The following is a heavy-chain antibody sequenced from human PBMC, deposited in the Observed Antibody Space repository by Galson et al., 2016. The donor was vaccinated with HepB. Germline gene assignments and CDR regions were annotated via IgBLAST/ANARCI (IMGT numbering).Heavy chain of an antibody. J-gene: IGHJ4*02. CDR3: ARDRGLVWGYSFDY. CDR1: GFTFSTYS. V-gene: IGHV3-21*01. CDR2: ISSSSSYI. Sequence: SLRLSCAASGFTFSTYSMNWVRQTPGKGLEWVSSISSSSSYIYYADSVKGRFTISRDNAKNSLYLQMNSLRAEDTALYYCARDRGLVWGYSFDYWGQGTLVTVSS. D-gene: IGHD6-19*01.